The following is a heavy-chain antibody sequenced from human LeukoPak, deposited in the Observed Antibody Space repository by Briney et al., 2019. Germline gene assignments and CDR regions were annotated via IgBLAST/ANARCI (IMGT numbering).Heavy chain of an antibody. Sequence: PSETLSLTCAVYGGSFSGYYWSWIRQPPGKGLEWIGEINHSGSTNYNPSLKSRVTISVDTSKNQFSLKLSSVTAADTAVYYCAREITMVREATVADHNWFDPWGQGTLVTVSS. CDR3: AREITMVREATVADHNWFDP. CDR2: INHSGST. CDR1: GGSFSGYY. J-gene: IGHJ5*02. V-gene: IGHV4-34*01. D-gene: IGHD3-10*01.